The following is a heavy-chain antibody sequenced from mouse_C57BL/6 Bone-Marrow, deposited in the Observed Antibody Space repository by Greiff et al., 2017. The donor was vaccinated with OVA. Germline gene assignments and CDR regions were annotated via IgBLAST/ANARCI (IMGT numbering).Heavy chain of an antibody. J-gene: IGHJ2*01. CDR3: AMTITTDYFDY. D-gene: IGHD1-2*01. Sequence: QVQLQQPGAELVKPGASVKVSCKASGYTFTSYWMHWVKQRPGQGLEWIGRIHPSDSDTNYNQKFKGKATLTVDKSSSTAYMQLSSLTPEDSAVYYCAMTITTDYFDYWGQGTTRTVSS. CDR1: GYTFTSYW. CDR2: IHPSDSDT. V-gene: IGHV1-74*01.